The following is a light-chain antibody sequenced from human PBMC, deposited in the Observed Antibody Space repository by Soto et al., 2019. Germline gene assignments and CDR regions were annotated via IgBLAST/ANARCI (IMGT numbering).Light chain of an antibody. J-gene: IGKJ5*01. CDR3: QQYNSYPIT. V-gene: IGKV1-5*01. Sequence: DIEWTHSPSTQPASVGDRATITCRASQRVSRWLAWYQQNPGKAPKLLIYDDSSLESGLPSRFSGSGSGPEFTLTISSLQPDDFATYFCQQYNSYPITFGQGTRLEIK. CDR2: DDS. CDR1: QRVSRW.